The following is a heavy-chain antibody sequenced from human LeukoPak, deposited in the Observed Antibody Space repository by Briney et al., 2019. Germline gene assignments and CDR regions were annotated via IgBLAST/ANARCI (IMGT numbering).Heavy chain of an antibody. CDR1: RYTLTELS. D-gene: IGHD5-18*01. V-gene: IGHV1-24*01. CDR3: ATDLRGYSYGSVAFDI. Sequence: GASVKVSCKVSRYTLTELSMHWVRQAPGKGLEWMGGFDPEDGETIYAQKFQGRVTMTEDTSTDTAYMELSSLRSEDTAVYYCATDLRGYSYGSVAFDIWGQGTMVAVSS. J-gene: IGHJ3*02. CDR2: FDPEDGET.